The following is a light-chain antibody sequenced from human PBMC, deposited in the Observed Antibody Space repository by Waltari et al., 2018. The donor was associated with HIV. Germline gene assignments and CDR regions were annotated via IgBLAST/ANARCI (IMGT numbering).Light chain of an antibody. V-gene: IGLV3-21*04. CDR3: QGWGSSSDPWV. CDR1: NIGSKS. CDR2: YDS. J-gene: IGLJ3*02. Sequence: SYVLTQPPSVSVAPGKTARITCGGNNIGSKSVHWYQQKPGQAPVLVIYYDSDRPAGIPERFSGSNSGNTATLTISRGEAGDEADYYCQGWGSSSDPWVFGGGTKLTVL.